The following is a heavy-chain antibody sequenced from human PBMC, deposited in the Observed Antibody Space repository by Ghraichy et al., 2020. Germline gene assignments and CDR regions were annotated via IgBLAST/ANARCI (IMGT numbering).Heavy chain of an antibody. CDR2: IYYSGST. V-gene: IGHV4-61*01. D-gene: IGHD6-19*01. J-gene: IGHJ5*02. Sequence: SETLSLTCTVSGGSVSSGSYYWSWIRQPAGKGLEWIGYIYYSGSTNYNPSLKSRVTISVDTSKNQFSLKLSSVTAADTAVYYCARESLAVEGRNNWFDPWGQGTLVTVSS. CDR1: GGSVSSGSYY. CDR3: ARESLAVEGRNNWFDP.